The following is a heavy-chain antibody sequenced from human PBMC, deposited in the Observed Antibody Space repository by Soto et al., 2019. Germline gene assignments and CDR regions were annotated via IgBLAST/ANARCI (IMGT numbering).Heavy chain of an antibody. D-gene: IGHD2-2*01. V-gene: IGHV2-70*04. CDR2: IDWDDDK. CDR3: AREVVPAAMGSGSPFDY. CDR1: GFSLSTSGMR. Sequence: SGPTLVNPTQTLTLTCTFSGFSLSTSGMRVSWIRQPPGKALEWLARIDWDDDKFYSTSLKTRLTISKDTSKNQVVLTMTNMDPVDTATYYCAREVVPAAMGSGSPFDYWGQGTLVTVYS. J-gene: IGHJ4*02.